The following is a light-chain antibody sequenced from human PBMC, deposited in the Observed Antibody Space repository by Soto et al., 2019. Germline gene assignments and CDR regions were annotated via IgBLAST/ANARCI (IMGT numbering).Light chain of an antibody. Sequence: EIVLTQSPGTLSLSPGERATLSCRASQSVSSSYLAWYQQKPGQAPRLLIYGASSMATGIPDRFSGSGSGTDFTITISRLEPEDFAVYYCQQYGSSGYTFGQGTKLGIK. CDR1: QSVSSSY. CDR2: GAS. V-gene: IGKV3-20*01. CDR3: QQYGSSGYT. J-gene: IGKJ2*01.